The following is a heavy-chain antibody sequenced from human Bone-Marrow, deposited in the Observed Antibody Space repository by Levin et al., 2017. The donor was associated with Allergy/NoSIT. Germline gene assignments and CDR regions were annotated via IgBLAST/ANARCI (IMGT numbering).Heavy chain of an antibody. V-gene: IGHV4-30-4*01. CDR1: GGSISSGDYY. J-gene: IGHJ3*02. CDR3: ARASHDYYDSSGEPRLGAFDI. Sequence: SETLSLTCTVSGGSISSGDYYWSWIRQPPGKGLEWIGYIYYSGSTYYNPSLKSRVTISVDTSKNQFSLKLSSVTAADTAVYYCARASHDYYDSSGEPRLGAFDIWGQGTMVTVSS. CDR2: IYYSGST. D-gene: IGHD3-22*01.